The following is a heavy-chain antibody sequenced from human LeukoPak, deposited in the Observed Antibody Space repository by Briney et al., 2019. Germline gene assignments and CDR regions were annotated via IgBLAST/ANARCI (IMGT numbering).Heavy chain of an antibody. CDR3: ARRGYVLSLGPSDAFDI. J-gene: IGHJ3*02. V-gene: IGHV5-51*01. Sequence: GESLQISCQGSGSRFTSYWIGWVRPLPGKGLEWMGIIYPGDSDTRYSPSFQGQVTISADKSISTAYLQWSSLKASDTAMYYCARRGYVLSLGPSDAFDIWGQGTMVTVSS. CDR2: IYPGDSDT. CDR1: GSRFTSYW. D-gene: IGHD2/OR15-2a*01.